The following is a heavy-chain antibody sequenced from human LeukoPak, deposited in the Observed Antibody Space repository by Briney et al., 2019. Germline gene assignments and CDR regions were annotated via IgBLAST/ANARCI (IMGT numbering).Heavy chain of an antibody. V-gene: IGHV4-61*02. CDR1: GGSISDSTYY. CDR3: ARARDRIAANWLDP. Sequence: KTSETLSLTCTVSGGSISDSTYYWSWIRQPAGKRLEWIGCIYISGNTNYNPSLKSRVTISVDTSKNQLSLKLSSVTAADTAVYYCARARDRIAANWLDPWGQGTLVTVSS. D-gene: IGHD6-13*01. J-gene: IGHJ5*02. CDR2: IYISGNT.